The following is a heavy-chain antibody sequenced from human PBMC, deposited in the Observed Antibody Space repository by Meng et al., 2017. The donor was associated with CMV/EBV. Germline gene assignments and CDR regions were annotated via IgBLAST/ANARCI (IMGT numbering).Heavy chain of an antibody. V-gene: IGHV4-39*01. Sequence: GSLRLSCTVSGGSISSSSHYWGWIRQPPGKGLEWIGSIYYSGSTYYNPSLKSRVTISVDTSKNQFSLKLSSVTAADTAVYYCARHTRYCSSTSCLNWYFDLWGRGTLVTVSS. D-gene: IGHD2-2*01. CDR1: GGSISSSSHY. CDR3: ARHTRYCSSTSCLNWYFDL. J-gene: IGHJ2*01. CDR2: IYYSGST.